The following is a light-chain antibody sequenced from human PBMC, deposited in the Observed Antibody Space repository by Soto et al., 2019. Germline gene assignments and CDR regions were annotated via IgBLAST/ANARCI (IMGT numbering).Light chain of an antibody. Sequence: EIVLTQSPATLSLSPGDRATLSCRASQSVSNNLAWYQQKPGQAPRLLIYDASKRATDAPDRFSGSGSGTDPTLTISLLEPEDFAVYYCQQRSDWPPSLTFGGGTKVEIK. CDR1: QSVSNN. J-gene: IGKJ4*01. CDR2: DAS. CDR3: QQRSDWPPSLT. V-gene: IGKV3-11*01.